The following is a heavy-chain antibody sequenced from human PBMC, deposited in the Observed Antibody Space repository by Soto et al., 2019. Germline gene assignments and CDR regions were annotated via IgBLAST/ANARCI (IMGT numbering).Heavy chain of an antibody. CDR1: GFTISTHG. CDR3: AAATTWNFHLPY. D-gene: IGHD1-7*01. V-gene: IGHV3-33*03. Sequence: QAQLVESGGGVVQPGTSLRLSCSASGFTISTHGMHWVRQAPGQGLEWLANIWYDGSNKFYAESVKGRFSISKDNSKNTRYLQMSSLRAEDTAVYYCAAATTWNFHLPYWGPGTQVTVSS. J-gene: IGHJ4*02. CDR2: IWYDGSNK.